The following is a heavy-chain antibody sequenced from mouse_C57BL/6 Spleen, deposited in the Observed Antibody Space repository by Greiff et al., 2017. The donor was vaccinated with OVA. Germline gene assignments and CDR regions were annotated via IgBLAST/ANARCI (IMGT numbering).Heavy chain of an antibody. J-gene: IGHJ4*01. CDR1: GYAFSSSW. CDR2: IYPGDGDT. CDR3: ARYDSPYAMDY. Sequence: QVQLKESGPELVKPGASVKISCKASGYAFSSSWMNWVKQRPGKGLEWIGRIYPGDGDTNYNGKFKGKATLTADKSSSTAYMQLSSLTSEDSAVYFCARYDSPYAMDYWGQGTSVTVSS. D-gene: IGHD2-12*01. V-gene: IGHV1-82*01.